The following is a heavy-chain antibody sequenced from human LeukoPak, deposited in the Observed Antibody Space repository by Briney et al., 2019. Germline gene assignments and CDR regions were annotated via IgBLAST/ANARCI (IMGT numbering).Heavy chain of an antibody. CDR3: ARTVSSAGWSDDAFDI. CDR1: GFTFDDYG. J-gene: IGHJ3*02. Sequence: GGSLRLSCAASGFTFDDYGMSWARQAPGKGLERVSGINWDGGSTGYADSVKGRFTISRDNAKNFLYLQMNSLRAEDTALYYCARTVSSAGWSDDAFDIWGQGTMVTVSS. D-gene: IGHD6-19*01. V-gene: IGHV3-20*04. CDR2: INWDGGST.